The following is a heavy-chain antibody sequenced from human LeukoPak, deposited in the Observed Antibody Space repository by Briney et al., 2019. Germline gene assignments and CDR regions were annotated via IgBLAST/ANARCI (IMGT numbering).Heavy chain of an antibody. CDR3: AKGLDYGDY. CDR1: GFTFSSYG. CDR2: ISYDGSNK. Sequence: PGGSLRLSCAASGFTFSSYGMHWVRQAPGKGLEWVAVISYDGSNKYYADSVKGRFTISRDNSKNALYLQMNSLRAEDTAVYYCAKGLDYGDYWGQGTLVTVSS. V-gene: IGHV3-30*18. J-gene: IGHJ4*02.